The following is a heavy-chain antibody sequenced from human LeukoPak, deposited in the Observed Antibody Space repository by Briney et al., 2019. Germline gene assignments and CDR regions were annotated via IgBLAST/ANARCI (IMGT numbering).Heavy chain of an antibody. CDR2: INTNGITT. D-gene: IGHD1-26*01. CDR3: ARYSGSYSFDY. CDR1: GFTFSSYW. V-gene: IGHV3-74*01. Sequence: GGSLRLSRAASGFTFSSYWMHWVRQAPGKGLLWVSRINTNGITTTYADSVKGRFTISRDNAKNTLYLQMNSLRAEDTAVYYCARYSGSYSFDYWGQGTLVTVSS. J-gene: IGHJ4*02.